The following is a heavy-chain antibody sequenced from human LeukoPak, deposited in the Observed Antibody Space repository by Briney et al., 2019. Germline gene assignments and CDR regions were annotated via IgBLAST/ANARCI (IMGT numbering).Heavy chain of an antibody. CDR2: ISAYNGNT. CDR3: ASELAAAGTPY. Sequence: ASVKVSXKASGYTFTSYGISWVRQAPGQGLEWIGWISAYNGNTNYAQKLQGRVTMTTDTSTSTAYMELRSLRSDDTAVYYCASELAAAGTPYWGQGTLVTVSS. D-gene: IGHD6-13*01. J-gene: IGHJ4*02. V-gene: IGHV1-18*01. CDR1: GYTFTSYG.